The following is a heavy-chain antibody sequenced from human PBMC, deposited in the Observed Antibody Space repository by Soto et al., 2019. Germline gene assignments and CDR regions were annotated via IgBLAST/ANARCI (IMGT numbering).Heavy chain of an antibody. D-gene: IGHD2-15*01. Sequence: QVQLVQSGAEVKKPGSSVKVSCKASGGTFSSYTISWVRQAPGQGLEWMGRIIPILGIANYAQKFQGRVTITADKSTSTAYMELSSLRSEDTAVYYCARRYCSGGSCYSGDAFVIWGQGTMVTVSS. CDR2: IIPILGIA. V-gene: IGHV1-69*02. J-gene: IGHJ3*02. CDR3: ARRYCSGGSCYSGDAFVI. CDR1: GGTFSSYT.